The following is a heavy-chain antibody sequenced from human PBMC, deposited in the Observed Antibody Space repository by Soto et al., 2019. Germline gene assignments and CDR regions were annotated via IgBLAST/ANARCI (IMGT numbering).Heavy chain of an antibody. V-gene: IGHV4-59*08. D-gene: IGHD2-8*01. Sequence: SETLSLTCTVSGGAISSYYWSWIRQAPGKGLEWIAYIYDSGSTNYNPSFKSRVTISVDTSKNQFSLKLSSVTAADTAVYYCARSMANWFDPWGQGTPVTVS. CDR1: GGAISSYY. CDR2: IYDSGST. CDR3: ARSMANWFDP. J-gene: IGHJ5*02.